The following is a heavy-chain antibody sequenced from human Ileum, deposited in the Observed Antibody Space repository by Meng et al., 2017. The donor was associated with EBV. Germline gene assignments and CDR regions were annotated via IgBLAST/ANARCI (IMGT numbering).Heavy chain of an antibody. CDR1: GYTFTSYG. CDR3: ARGQNYYGSGSLIDY. Sequence: QVQLVQSGAEVKKPGASVKVSCKASGYTFTSYGISWVRQAPGQGLEWMGWFSVYNGNTIYAQKLQDRVIMTTDTSTSTAYMELRSLRSDDTAVYYCARGQNYYGSGSLIDYWGQGTLVTVSS. CDR2: FSVYNGNT. J-gene: IGHJ4*02. D-gene: IGHD3-10*01. V-gene: IGHV1-18*01.